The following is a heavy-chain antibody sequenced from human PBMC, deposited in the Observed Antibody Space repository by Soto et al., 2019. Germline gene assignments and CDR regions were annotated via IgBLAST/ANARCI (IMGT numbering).Heavy chain of an antibody. CDR1: GFTFSSYS. J-gene: IGHJ4*02. Sequence: GSLRLSCAASGFTFSSYSMNWVRQAPGKGLEWVSSISSSSSYIYYADSVKGRFTISRDNAKNSLYLQMNSLRAEDTAVYYCARDGITIFGVVKPYWGQGTLVTVSS. V-gene: IGHV3-21*01. CDR2: ISSSSSYI. CDR3: ARDGITIFGVVKPY. D-gene: IGHD3-3*01.